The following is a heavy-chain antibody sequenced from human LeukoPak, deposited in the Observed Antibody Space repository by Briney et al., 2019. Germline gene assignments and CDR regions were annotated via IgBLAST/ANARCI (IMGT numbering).Heavy chain of an antibody. J-gene: IGHJ4*02. V-gene: IGHV3-23*01. CDR2: ISGSGGST. Sequence: GGSLRLSCAASVFTFSSYAMSWVRQAPGKGLGWVSAISGSGGSTYYADPVKGRFTISRDNSKNTLYLQMNSLRAEDTAVYYCAKDRIVGATARLFDYWGQGTLVTVSS. CDR1: VFTFSSYA. D-gene: IGHD1-26*01. CDR3: AKDRIVGATARLFDY.